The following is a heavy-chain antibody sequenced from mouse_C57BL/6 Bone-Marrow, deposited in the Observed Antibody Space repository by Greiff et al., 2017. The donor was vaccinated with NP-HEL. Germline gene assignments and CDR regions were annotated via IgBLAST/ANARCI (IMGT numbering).Heavy chain of an antibody. D-gene: IGHD1-1*01. V-gene: IGHV1-59*01. J-gene: IGHJ2*01. Sequence: QVQLLQPGAELVRPGTSVKLSCKASGYTFTSYWMHWVKQRPGQGLEWIGVIDPSDSYTNYNQKFKGKATLTVDTSSSTAYMQLSSLTSEDSAVYYCAREKTITTVTDYWGQGTTLTVSS. CDR1: GYTFTSYW. CDR3: AREKTITTVTDY. CDR2: IDPSDSYT.